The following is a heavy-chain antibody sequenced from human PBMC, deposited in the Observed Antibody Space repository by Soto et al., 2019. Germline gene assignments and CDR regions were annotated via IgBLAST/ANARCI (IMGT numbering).Heavy chain of an antibody. CDR1: GFSVSSKY. CDR3: ASGPGPTAIGY. Sequence: PGGSLRLSCAASGFSVSSKYMNWVRQAPGKGLEWVSVIYSGGATYYADSVKGRFTISRDISKNTLYLQMNSLRDEDTAVYYCASGPGPTAIGYWGQGTLVTVSS. CDR2: IYSGGAT. J-gene: IGHJ4*02. V-gene: IGHV3-53*05.